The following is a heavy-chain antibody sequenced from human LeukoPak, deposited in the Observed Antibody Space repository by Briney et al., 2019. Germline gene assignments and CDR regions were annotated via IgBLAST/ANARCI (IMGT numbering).Heavy chain of an antibody. CDR1: GGSMSAYY. Sequence: SETLSLTCTVSGGSMSAYYRNWMRQSAGKGLEWIGRIYFGGSTYYNPSLEGRVSMSVDTSKNQFSLKINSATAADTAVYYCARDVGNFANLPYYFDLWGQGTVVTVSS. V-gene: IGHV4-4*07. J-gene: IGHJ5*02. CDR2: IYFGGST. CDR3: ARDVGNFANLPYYFDL. D-gene: IGHD2/OR15-2a*01.